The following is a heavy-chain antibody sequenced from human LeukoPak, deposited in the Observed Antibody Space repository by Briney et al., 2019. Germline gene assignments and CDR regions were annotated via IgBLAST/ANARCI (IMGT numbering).Heavy chain of an antibody. CDR1: GFTFDDYA. Sequence: PGGSLRLSCAASGFTFDDYAMHWVRQVPGKGPRWVSFISADGGGTYYADSVKGRFTISRDNSKNSLFLQMNSLRSDDSALYYCAKDMQTVAGLSNYYYYAMAVWGQGTTVTVSS. J-gene: IGHJ6*02. CDR3: AKDMQTVAGLSNYYYYAMAV. D-gene: IGHD6-13*01. CDR2: ISADGGGT. V-gene: IGHV3-43*02.